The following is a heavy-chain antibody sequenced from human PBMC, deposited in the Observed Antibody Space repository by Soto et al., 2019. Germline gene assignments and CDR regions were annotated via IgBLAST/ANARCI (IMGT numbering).Heavy chain of an antibody. CDR2: ISSSSSYI. CDR1: GFTFSSYS. CDR3: ATDRSWIDY. D-gene: IGHD6-13*01. V-gene: IGHV3-21*01. Sequence: EVQLVESGGGLVKPGGSLRLSCAASGFTFSSYSMNWVRQAPGKGLEWVSSISSSSSYIYYADSVKGRFTISRDNAKNSLYLQMNSLRVDDTAVYYCATDRSWIDYWGQGTLVTVSS. J-gene: IGHJ4*02.